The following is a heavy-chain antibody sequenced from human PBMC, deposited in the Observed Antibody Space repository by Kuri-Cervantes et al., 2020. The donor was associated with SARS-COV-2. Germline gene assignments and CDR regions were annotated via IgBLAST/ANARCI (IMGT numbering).Heavy chain of an antibody. J-gene: IGHJ4*02. CDR2: ISSSSSYI. CDR1: GFTFSSYS. V-gene: IGHV3-21*01. D-gene: IGHD3-22*01. CDR3: GSGLLPHY. Sequence: GESLKISCAASGFTFSSYSMNWVRQAPGKGLEWVSSISSSSSYIYYADSVKGRFTISRDNAKNSLYLQMNTLRAEDTAVYYCGSGLLPHYWGQGALVTVSS.